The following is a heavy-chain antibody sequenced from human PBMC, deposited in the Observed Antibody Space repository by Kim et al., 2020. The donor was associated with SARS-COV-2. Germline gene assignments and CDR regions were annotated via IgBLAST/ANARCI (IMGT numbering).Heavy chain of an antibody. D-gene: IGHD1-26*01. CDR3: ARDMGVGNAFDI. Sequence: YYADYVKGLFTHPRDNAKNSLFLQMNSLRAEDTAVYYCARDMGVGNAFDIWGQGTMVTDSS. V-gene: IGHV3-11*04. J-gene: IGHJ3*02.